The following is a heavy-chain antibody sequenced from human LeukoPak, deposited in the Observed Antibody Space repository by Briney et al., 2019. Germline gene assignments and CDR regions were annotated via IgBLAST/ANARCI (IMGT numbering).Heavy chain of an antibody. V-gene: IGHV4-30-4*08. Sequence: SSQTLSLTXTVSGGSISSDDYYWSWIRQPPGQGLEWFGYIYYRGSTYYNPSLKSRVTISVDTSKNQFSLKLSSVTAADTAVYSCARVEMASMRAFDIWGQGTMVTVSS. J-gene: IGHJ3*02. D-gene: IGHD5-24*01. CDR3: ARVEMASMRAFDI. CDR1: GGSISSDDYY. CDR2: IYYRGST.